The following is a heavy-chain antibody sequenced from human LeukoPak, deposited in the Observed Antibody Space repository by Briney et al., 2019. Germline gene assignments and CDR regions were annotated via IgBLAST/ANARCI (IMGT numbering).Heavy chain of an antibody. CDR2: IFSNDEK. CDR1: GFSLSNARMG. D-gene: IGHD3-16*01. CDR3: ARGVVDYVYVWGSPYYFDY. J-gene: IGHJ4*02. V-gene: IGHV2-26*01. Sequence: SGPVLVKPTETLTLTCTVSGFSLSNARMGVSWIRQPPGKALEWLAHIFSNDEKSYSTSLKSRLTISKDTSKSQVVLTMTNMDPVDTATYYCARGVVDYVYVWGSPYYFDYWGQGTLVTVSS.